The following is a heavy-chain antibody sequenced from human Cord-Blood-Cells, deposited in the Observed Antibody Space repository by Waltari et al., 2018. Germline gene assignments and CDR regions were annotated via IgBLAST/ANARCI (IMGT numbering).Heavy chain of an antibody. J-gene: IGHJ4*02. CDR3: ARGIRDSIVYYPPYFDY. D-gene: IGHD3-22*01. Sequence: QLQLQESGSGLVKPSQTLSITCAVSGGSISSGGYSWSWIRQPPGKGLEWIGYIYHSGSTYYNPPLRSRVTISVDRSKNQFSLKRSSVTAADTAVYYCARGIRDSIVYYPPYFDYWGQGTLVTVSS. CDR1: GGSISSGGYS. V-gene: IGHV4-30-2*01. CDR2: IYHSGST.